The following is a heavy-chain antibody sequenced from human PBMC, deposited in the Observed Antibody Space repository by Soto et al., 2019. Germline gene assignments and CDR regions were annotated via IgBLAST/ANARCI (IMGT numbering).Heavy chain of an antibody. CDR1: GGSINSYF. Sequence: SETLALTCTVSGGSINSYFWSWIRQPPGKGPEWIGYIDYSGRTNYNPSLKSRVTISVDTSKNQFSLNLTSLTAADTAIYYCARYKWYPAYWGQGTLVPGSS. CDR3: ARYKWYPAY. J-gene: IGHJ1*01. CDR2: IDYSGRT. D-gene: IGHD1-20*01. V-gene: IGHV4-59*01.